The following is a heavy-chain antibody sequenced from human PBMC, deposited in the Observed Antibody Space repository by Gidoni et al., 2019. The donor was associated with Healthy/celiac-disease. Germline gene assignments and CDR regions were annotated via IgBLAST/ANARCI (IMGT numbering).Heavy chain of an antibody. CDR2: IRGSGGST. Sequence: EVQLLESGGGLVQQGGSLRLSCAASGFTFSSYAMRWVRQAPGKGLEWVSVIRGSGGSTYYADSVKGRFTISRDNSKNTLYLQMNSLRAEDTAVYYCAKDLDFWSGYYRDYYGMDVWGKGTTVTVSS. V-gene: IGHV3-23*01. CDR3: AKDLDFWSGYYRDYYGMDV. D-gene: IGHD3-3*01. CDR1: GFTFSSYA. J-gene: IGHJ6*04.